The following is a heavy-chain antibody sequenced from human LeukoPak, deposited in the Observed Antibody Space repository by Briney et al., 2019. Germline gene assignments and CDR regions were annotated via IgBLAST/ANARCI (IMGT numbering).Heavy chain of an antibody. CDR3: AYLESSGHWYAFDI. Sequence: PGGSLRLSCAASGFTFTSYWMSWVRQAPGKGLEWVANINQDGSEKYYVDSVKGRFTISRDNAKNSLYLQMNSLRAEETAAFYCAYLESSGHWYAFDIWGQGTMVTVSS. J-gene: IGHJ3*02. D-gene: IGHD3-22*01. V-gene: IGHV3-7*01. CDR2: INQDGSEK. CDR1: GFTFTSYW.